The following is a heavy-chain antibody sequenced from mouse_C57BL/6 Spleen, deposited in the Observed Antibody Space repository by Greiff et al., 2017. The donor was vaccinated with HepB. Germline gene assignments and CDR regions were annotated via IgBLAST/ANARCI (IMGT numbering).Heavy chain of an antibody. V-gene: IGHV1-18*01. D-gene: IGHD1-1*01. CDR1: GYTFTDYN. J-gene: IGHJ3*01. Sequence: EVQLQQSGPELVKPGASVKIPCKASGYTFTDYNMDWVKQSHGKSLEWIGDINPNNGGTIYNQKFKGKATLTVDKSSSPAYVELRSLTSEDTAVYYCARTLGSFTKEFAYWGQGTLVTVSA. CDR3: ARTLGSFTKEFAY. CDR2: INPNNGGT.